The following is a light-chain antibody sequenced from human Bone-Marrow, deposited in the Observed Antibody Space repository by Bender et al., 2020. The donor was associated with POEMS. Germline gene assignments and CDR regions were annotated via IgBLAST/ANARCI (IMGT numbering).Light chain of an antibody. CDR3: QSHGSSNYV. V-gene: IGLV6-57*01. J-gene: IGLJ1*01. CDR1: SGSIASNY. Sequence: NFMLTQPHSVSESPGKTVTISCTRSSGSIASNYVQWYQQRPGSSPTIVIYEDNQRPSGVPDRFSSSIDSSSNSSNLTISGLKTNDEADYYCQSHGSSNYVFGTGTKVTGL. CDR2: EDN.